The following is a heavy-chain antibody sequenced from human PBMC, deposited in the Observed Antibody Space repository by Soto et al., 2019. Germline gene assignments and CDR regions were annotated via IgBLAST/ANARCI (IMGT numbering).Heavy chain of an antibody. CDR2: ISYDGSNK. CDR3: AKDAEQWLVQWFDY. J-gene: IGHJ4*02. D-gene: IGHD6-19*01. Sequence: VQLVESGGGLVQPGESVKLSCAASGFTFSGSAIHWVRQAPGKGLEWVAVISYDGSNKYYADSVKGRFTSSRDNSKNTLYLQMNSLRAEDTAVYYCAKDAEQWLVQWFDYWGQGTLVTVSS. CDR1: GFTFSGSA. V-gene: IGHV3-30*04.